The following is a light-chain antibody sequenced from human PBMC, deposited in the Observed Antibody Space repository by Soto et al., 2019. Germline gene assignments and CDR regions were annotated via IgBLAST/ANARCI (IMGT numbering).Light chain of an antibody. Sequence: DIVMTQSPLSLPVTPGEPASISCRSSQSLLHSNGYNYLDWYLQKPGQSPQLLIYLGSNRASGVPDRFSGSGSGTDFTRKISRVEAEDGGVYYCMQALQTPLTFGGGTKVEIK. CDR2: LGS. CDR3: MQALQTPLT. CDR1: QSLLHSNGYNY. V-gene: IGKV2-28*01. J-gene: IGKJ4*01.